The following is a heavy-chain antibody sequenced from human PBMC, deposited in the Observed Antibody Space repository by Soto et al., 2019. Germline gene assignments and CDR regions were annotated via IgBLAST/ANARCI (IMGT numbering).Heavy chain of an antibody. Sequence: GESLKISCKGSGYSFTSYWIGWVRQMPGKGLEWMGIIYPGDSDTRYSPSFQGQVTISADKSISTAYLQWSSLKASDTAMYYCARPQPEQLLWFGELPHGWFDPWGQGTLVTVSS. V-gene: IGHV5-51*01. CDR2: IYPGDSDT. CDR1: GYSFTSYW. CDR3: ARPQPEQLLWFGELPHGWFDP. J-gene: IGHJ5*02. D-gene: IGHD3-10*01.